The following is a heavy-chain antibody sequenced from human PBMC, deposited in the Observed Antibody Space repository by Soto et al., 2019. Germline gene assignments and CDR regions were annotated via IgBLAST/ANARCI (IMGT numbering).Heavy chain of an antibody. CDR2: ISGSGGST. CDR1: EFTFSTYA. Sequence: GGSLRLSCVASEFTFSTYAMSWVRQAPGKGLEWVSAISGSGGSTYYADSVKGRFTISRDNSKNTLYLQMNSLRAEDTAVYYCATYYYDSSGLEYAFDIWGQGTMVTVSS. J-gene: IGHJ3*02. V-gene: IGHV3-23*01. CDR3: ATYYYDSSGLEYAFDI. D-gene: IGHD3-22*01.